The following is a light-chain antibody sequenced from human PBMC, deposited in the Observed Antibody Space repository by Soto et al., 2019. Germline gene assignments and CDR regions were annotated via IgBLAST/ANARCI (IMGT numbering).Light chain of an antibody. CDR2: DAS. J-gene: IGKJ1*01. Sequence: DIQMTQSPSSLSASVGDRVTITCQASQDISNYLNWYQQKPGKAPKFLIYDASTLASGVPSRFSGSGSGTDFILTISSLQPEDFATYYCQQSYSTPPTFGQGTKVDIK. CDR3: QQSYSTPPT. CDR1: QDISNY. V-gene: IGKV1-39*01.